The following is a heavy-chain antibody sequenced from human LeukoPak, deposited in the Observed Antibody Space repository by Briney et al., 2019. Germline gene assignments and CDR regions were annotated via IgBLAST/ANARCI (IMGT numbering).Heavy chain of an antibody. J-gene: IGHJ6*02. D-gene: IGHD3-22*01. CDR1: GGSFSGYY. V-gene: IGHV4-34*01. Sequence: AETLSLTRADYGGSFSGYYWSWIRQPPGKGLEWIGEINHSGSTNYNPSLKSRVTISVDTSKNQFSLKLSSVTAADTAVYYCARGGTSDYYDSWDERSNGMDVWGQGTTVTVSS. CDR2: INHSGST. CDR3: ARGGTSDYYDSWDERSNGMDV.